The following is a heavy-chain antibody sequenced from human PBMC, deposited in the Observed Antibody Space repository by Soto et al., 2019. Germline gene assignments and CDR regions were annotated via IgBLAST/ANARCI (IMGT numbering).Heavy chain of an antibody. D-gene: IGHD3-3*01. CDR2: IYYSGST. J-gene: IGHJ6*03. Sequence: QVQLQESGPGLVKPSQTLSLTCTVSGGSISSGGYYWSWIRQHPGKGLEGIGYIYYSGSTYYNPSLKSLVTISVDTSKNQFSLKLSSVTAADTAVYYCARDLMGVVYYMEVWGKGTKVTVSS. CDR1: GGSISSGGYY. V-gene: IGHV4-31*01. CDR3: ARDLMGVVYYMEV.